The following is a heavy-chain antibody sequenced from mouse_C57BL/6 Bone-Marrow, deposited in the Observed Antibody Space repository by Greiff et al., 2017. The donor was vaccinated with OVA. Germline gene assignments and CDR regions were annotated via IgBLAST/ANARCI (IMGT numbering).Heavy chain of an antibody. CDR3: GRRDYYGSSSFAY. CDR2: INPSGGYT. CDR1: GYTFTSYS. Sequence: QVQLKQSGAELVRPGASVKMSCKASGYTFTSYSMHWVKQRPGQGLEWIGYINPSGGYTKYNQKFKDKATLTADKSSSTAYMQLSSLTSEDSAVYYYGRRDYYGSSSFAYWGQGTLVTVSA. V-gene: IGHV1-4*01. D-gene: IGHD1-1*01. J-gene: IGHJ3*01.